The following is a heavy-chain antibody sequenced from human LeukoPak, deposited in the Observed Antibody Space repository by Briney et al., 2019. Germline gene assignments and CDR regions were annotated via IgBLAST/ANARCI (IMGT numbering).Heavy chain of an antibody. D-gene: IGHD6-6*01. CDR1: GGSISSSSYY. CDR2: IYYSGST. V-gene: IGHV4-61*01. Sequence: PSETLSLTCTVSGGSISSSSYYWSWIRQPPGKGLEWIGYIYYSGSTNYNPSLKSRVTISVDTSKNQFFPKLSSVTAADTAVYYCARDRRKMDVWGQGTTVTVSS. J-gene: IGHJ6*02. CDR3: ARDRRKMDV.